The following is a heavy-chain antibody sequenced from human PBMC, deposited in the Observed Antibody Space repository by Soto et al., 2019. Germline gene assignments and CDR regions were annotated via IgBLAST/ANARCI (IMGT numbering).Heavy chain of an antibody. V-gene: IGHV3-21*01. D-gene: IGHD3-22*01. CDR1: GFTFSSYS. J-gene: IGHJ6*02. CDR3: ARDGITMVVVAEDYYYYGMDV. CDR2: ISSSSSYI. Sequence: PGGSLKLSCEASGFTFSSYSMHWVRQAPGKGLEWVSSISSSSSYIYYADSVKGRFTISRDNAKNSLYLQMNSLRAEDTAVYYCARDGITMVVVAEDYYYYGMDVWGQGTTVTVSS.